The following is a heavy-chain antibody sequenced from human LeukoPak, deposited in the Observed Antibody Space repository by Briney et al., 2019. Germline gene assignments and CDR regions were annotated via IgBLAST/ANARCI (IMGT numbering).Heavy chain of an antibody. CDR1: GGTFSSYA. D-gene: IGHD3-22*01. CDR3: ARDDGYDDSSSYTSDY. Sequence: SVKVSCKASGGTFSSYAISWVRQAPGQGLEWMGGIIPIFGTANYAQKFQGRVTITADESTSTAYMELSSLRSEDTAVYYCARDDGYDDSSSYTSDYWGQGTLVTVSS. J-gene: IGHJ4*02. V-gene: IGHV1-69*13. CDR2: IIPIFGTA.